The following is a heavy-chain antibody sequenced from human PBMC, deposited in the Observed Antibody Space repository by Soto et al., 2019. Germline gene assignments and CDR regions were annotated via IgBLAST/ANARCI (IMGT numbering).Heavy chain of an antibody. J-gene: IGHJ5*02. CDR2: ISGSGGST. D-gene: IGHD1-1*01. Sequence: GGSLRLSCAASGFTFSSYAMSWVRQAPGKGLEWVSAISGSGGSTYYADSVKGRFTVSRDNSKNTLYLEMNSLRAEDTAVYYCAKDRSTTTRLAWGQGTLVTVSS. CDR1: GFTFSSYA. V-gene: IGHV3-23*01. CDR3: AKDRSTTTRLA.